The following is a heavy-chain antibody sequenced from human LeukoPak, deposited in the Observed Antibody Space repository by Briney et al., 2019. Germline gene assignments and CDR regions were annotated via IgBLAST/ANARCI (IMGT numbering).Heavy chain of an antibody. Sequence: SQTLSLTCTVSGGSISSGDYYWSWIRQPPGQGLEWIGYIYYSGSTYYNPSLKSRVTISVDTSKNQFSLKLSSVTAADTAVDYCARARTTTVTTDFDYWGQGTLVTVSS. V-gene: IGHV4-30-4*01. CDR1: GGSISSGDYY. J-gene: IGHJ4*02. D-gene: IGHD4-17*01. CDR2: IYYSGST. CDR3: ARARTTTVTTDFDY.